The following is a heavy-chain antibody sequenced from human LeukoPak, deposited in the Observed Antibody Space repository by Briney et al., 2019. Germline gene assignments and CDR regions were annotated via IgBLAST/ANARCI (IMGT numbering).Heavy chain of an antibody. CDR2: ISTYNGNT. CDR3: ARYGDGDY. Sequence: ASVKVSCKTSGYTFTNYDISWVQQAPGQGLEWMGWISTYNGNTNYTQKLQGRVTMTTDTSTSTAYMELKSLRSDDTAVYYCARYGDGDYWGQGTLVTVSS. V-gene: IGHV1-18*01. CDR1: GYTFTNYD. J-gene: IGHJ4*02. D-gene: IGHD4-17*01.